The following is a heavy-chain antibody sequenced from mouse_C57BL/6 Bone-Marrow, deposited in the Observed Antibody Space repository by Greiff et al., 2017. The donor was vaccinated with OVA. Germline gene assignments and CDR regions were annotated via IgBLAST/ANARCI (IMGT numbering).Heavy chain of an antibody. CDR1: GYTFTGYW. CDR3: ARSGPVYYGSSYGY. Sequence: VKVVESGAELMKPGASVKLSCKATGYTFTGYWIEWVKQRPGHGLEWIGEILPGSGSTNYNEKFKGKATFTADTSSNTAYMQLSSLTTEDSAIYYCARSGPVYYGSSYGYWGQGTTLTVSS. CDR2: ILPGSGST. V-gene: IGHV1-9*01. D-gene: IGHD1-1*01. J-gene: IGHJ2*01.